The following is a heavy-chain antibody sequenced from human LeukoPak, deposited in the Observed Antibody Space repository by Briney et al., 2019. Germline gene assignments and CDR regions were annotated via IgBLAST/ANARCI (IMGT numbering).Heavy chain of an antibody. Sequence: GGSLRLSCAASGFTFRNYATSWVRQAPGKGLEWVSTISATGGSTYYADSVKGRFTISRDNAKNSLYLQMNSLRAEDTAVYYCARDSGYSYGGGYYYYYGMDVWGQGTTVTVSS. J-gene: IGHJ6*02. CDR2: ISATGGST. CDR1: GFTFRNYA. D-gene: IGHD5-18*01. CDR3: ARDSGYSYGGGYYYYYGMDV. V-gene: IGHV3-23*01.